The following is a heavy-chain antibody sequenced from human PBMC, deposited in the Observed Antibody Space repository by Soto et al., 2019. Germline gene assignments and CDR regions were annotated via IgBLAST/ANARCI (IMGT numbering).Heavy chain of an antibody. CDR1: GYTFTSYD. D-gene: IGHD3-3*01. CDR3: ARGLYYDLWSGSNWFDP. CDR2: MNPNSGNT. J-gene: IGHJ5*02. Sequence: ASVKVSCKASGYTFTSYDINWVRQATGQGLEWMGWMNPNSGNTGYAQKFQGRVTMTRNTSISTAYMELSSLRSEDTAVYYCARGLYYDLWSGSNWFDPCGQGPLVTVYS. V-gene: IGHV1-8*01.